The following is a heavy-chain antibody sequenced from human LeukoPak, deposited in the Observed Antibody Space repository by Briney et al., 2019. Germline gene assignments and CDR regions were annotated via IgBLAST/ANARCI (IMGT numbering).Heavy chain of an antibody. D-gene: IGHD3-22*01. CDR2: IYPDDSDT. Sequence: GESLKISCKHSEYSFPNYCIGWVRQMPGKGLEWMGIIYPDDSDTRYSPSFQGQVTISADKSINTAYLQWSSLKASDTAMYYCARIYYDSSGFHKSFDIWGQGTMVTVSS. J-gene: IGHJ3*02. CDR1: EYSFPNYC. CDR3: ARIYYDSSGFHKSFDI. V-gene: IGHV5-51*01.